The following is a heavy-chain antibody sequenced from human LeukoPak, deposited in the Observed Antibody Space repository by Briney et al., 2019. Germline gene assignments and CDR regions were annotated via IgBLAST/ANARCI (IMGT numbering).Heavy chain of an antibody. V-gene: IGHV4-34*01. Sequence: SETLSLTCAVYGGSFSDYYWNWIRQSPGKGLEWIGEINHTGTTNYNPSLKSPVTISVDTSKNQFSLKLSSVTAADTAVYYCARDWNNWFDPWGQGTLVTVSS. D-gene: IGHD3-3*01. J-gene: IGHJ5*02. CDR1: GGSFSDYY. CDR3: ARDWNNWFDP. CDR2: INHTGTT.